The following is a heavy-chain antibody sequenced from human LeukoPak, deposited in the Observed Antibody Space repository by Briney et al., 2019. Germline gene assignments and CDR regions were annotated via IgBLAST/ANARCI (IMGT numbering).Heavy chain of an antibody. Sequence: SETLSLTCAVYGGSFSGYYWSWIRQPPGKGLEWIGEINHSGSTNYNPSLKSRVTISVDTSKNQFSLKLSSVTAADTAVYYCARETYYDFWSPDSYYYYYMDVWGKGTTVTVSS. CDR2: INHSGST. CDR3: ARETYYDFWSPDSYYYYYMDV. CDR1: GGSFSGYY. V-gene: IGHV4-34*01. J-gene: IGHJ6*03. D-gene: IGHD3-3*01.